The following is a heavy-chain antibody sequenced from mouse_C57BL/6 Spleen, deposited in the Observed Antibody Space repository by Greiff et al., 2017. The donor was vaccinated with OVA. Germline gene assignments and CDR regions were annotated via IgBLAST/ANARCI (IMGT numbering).Heavy chain of an antibody. Sequence: EVKLVESGEGLVKPGGSLKLSCAASGFTFSSYAMSWVRQTPEKRLEWVAYISSGGDYIYYADTVKGRFTISRDNARNTMYLQMSSLKSEDTAMYYCTRALSNFFDYWGQGTTLTVSS. CDR1: GFTFSSYA. J-gene: IGHJ2*01. CDR2: ISSGGDYI. D-gene: IGHD6-2*01. CDR3: TRALSNFFDY. V-gene: IGHV5-9-1*02.